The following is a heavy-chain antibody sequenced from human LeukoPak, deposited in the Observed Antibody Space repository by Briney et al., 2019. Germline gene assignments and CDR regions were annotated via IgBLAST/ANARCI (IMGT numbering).Heavy chain of an antibody. Sequence: PGRSLRLSCAASGFTFSSYAMSWVRQAPGKGLEWVSAISGSGGSTYYADSVKVRFTISRDNSKNTLYLQMNSLRAEDTAVYYCAKDRLAARPRYYYYMDVWGKGTTVTVSS. V-gene: IGHV3-23*01. CDR1: GFTFSSYA. CDR3: AKDRLAARPRYYYYMDV. CDR2: ISGSGGST. D-gene: IGHD6-6*01. J-gene: IGHJ6*03.